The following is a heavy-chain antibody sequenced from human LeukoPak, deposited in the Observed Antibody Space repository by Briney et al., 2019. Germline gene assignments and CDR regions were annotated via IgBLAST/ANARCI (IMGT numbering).Heavy chain of an antibody. D-gene: IGHD3-10*01. Sequence: ASVKVSCKASGYTFTSYGISWVRQSPGQGLEWMGWISAYNGNTNYAQKLQGRVTMTTDTSMSTAYMELRSLRSDDTAVYYCARDSRITMVRGALPAYFDYWGQGTLVTVSS. J-gene: IGHJ4*02. CDR3: ARDSRITMVRGALPAYFDY. CDR1: GYTFTSYG. V-gene: IGHV1-18*01. CDR2: ISAYNGNT.